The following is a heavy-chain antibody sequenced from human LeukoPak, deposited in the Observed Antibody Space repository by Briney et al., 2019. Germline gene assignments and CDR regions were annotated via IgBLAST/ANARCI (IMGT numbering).Heavy chain of an antibody. CDR3: ARDARMAPTPYYMDV. J-gene: IGHJ6*03. CDR2: INPNSGGT. D-gene: IGHD5-24*01. V-gene: IGHV1-2*02. Sequence: ASVKVSCKASGYTFTSYGISWVRQAPGQGLEWMGWINPNSGGTNYAQKFQGRVTMTRDTSISTAYMELSRLRSDDTAVYYCARDARMAPTPYYMDVWGKGTTVTVSS. CDR1: GYTFTSYG.